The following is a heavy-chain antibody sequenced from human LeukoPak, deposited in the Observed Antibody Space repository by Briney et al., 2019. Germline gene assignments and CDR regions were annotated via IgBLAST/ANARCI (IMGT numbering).Heavy chain of an antibody. Sequence: SETLSLTCTVSGGSISTYYWSWIRQPPGKGLEWIGYFHYSGTTNYNPSLKSRVTISVDTSKNQFSLKLSSVTAADTVVYYCARVDANWGVVDYWGQGTLVTVSS. CDR2: FHYSGTT. V-gene: IGHV4-59*01. CDR3: ARVDANWGVVDY. CDR1: GGSISTYY. J-gene: IGHJ4*02. D-gene: IGHD7-27*01.